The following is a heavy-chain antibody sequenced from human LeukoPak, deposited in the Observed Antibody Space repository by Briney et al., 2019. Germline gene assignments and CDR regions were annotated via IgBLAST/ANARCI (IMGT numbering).Heavy chain of an antibody. CDR2: INPSGGST. CDR3: ARVSLWFGESEIYFDY. Sequence: ASVTVSCKASGYTFTSYYMHWVRQAPGQGLEWMGIINPSGGSTSYAQKFQGRVTMTRDTSTSTVYMELSSLRSEDTAVYYCARVSLWFGESEIYFDYWGQGTLVTVSS. V-gene: IGHV1-46*01. J-gene: IGHJ4*02. D-gene: IGHD3-10*01. CDR1: GYTFTSYY.